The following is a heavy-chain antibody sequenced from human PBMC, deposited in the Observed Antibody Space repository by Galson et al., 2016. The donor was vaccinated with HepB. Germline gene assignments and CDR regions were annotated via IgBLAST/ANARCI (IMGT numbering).Heavy chain of an antibody. CDR2: ISGSGGST. V-gene: IGHV3-23*01. CDR3: AKGRSLSAAVSIWFDP. CDR1: GFTFFDYA. D-gene: IGHD6-13*01. J-gene: IGHJ5*02. Sequence: SLRLSCAASGFTFFDYAMTWVRQAPGKGLEWVSSISGSGGSTFYADSVKGRFTISRDNSKNTVYLQMNSLRADDTAVYYCAKGRSLSAAVSIWFDPWGQGTLVTVSS.